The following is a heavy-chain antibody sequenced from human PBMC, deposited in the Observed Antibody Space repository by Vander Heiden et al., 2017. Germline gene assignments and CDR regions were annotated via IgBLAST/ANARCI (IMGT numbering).Heavy chain of an antibody. V-gene: IGHV2-5*01. D-gene: IGHD6-6*01. J-gene: IGHJ4*02. Sequence: HITFKASAPTLVKPTQTLTLTCTFSGFSPITGGVAVGWIRQPPVKALEWLALIYGNDDKRYSPSLKSRLTNTKDTSKNQVVLSMTNMDPVDTATYYCAHRQVSSFDYWGQGALVTVSS. CDR1: GFSPITGGVA. CDR2: IYGNDDK. CDR3: AHRQVSSFDY.